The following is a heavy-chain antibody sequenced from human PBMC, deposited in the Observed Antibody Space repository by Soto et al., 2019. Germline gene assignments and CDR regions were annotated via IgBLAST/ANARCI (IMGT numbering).Heavy chain of an antibody. CDR1: GFTFSDAW. Sequence: GGSLRLSCAASGFTFSDAWINWVRQAPGKGLEWVGRIKSKADGGTTDYAAPVRGRFTISRDDSKNTLFVQMSSLKTEDTAVYYCTTGAYGSGSYYNVGYWGQGTLVTVSS. CDR3: TTGAYGSGSYYNVGY. D-gene: IGHD3-10*01. J-gene: IGHJ4*02. V-gene: IGHV3-15*07. CDR2: IKSKADGGTT.